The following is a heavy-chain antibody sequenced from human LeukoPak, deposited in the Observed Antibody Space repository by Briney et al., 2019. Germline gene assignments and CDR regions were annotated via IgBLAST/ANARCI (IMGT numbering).Heavy chain of an antibody. CDR1: GGSISSGGYS. CDR3: ARGYCSSGTCPSFDY. CDR2: IYHSGST. V-gene: IGHV4-30-2*01. D-gene: IGHD2-15*01. J-gene: IGHJ4*02. Sequence: SETLSLTCAVSGGSISSGGYSRSWIRQPPGKGLEWIGYIYHSGSTYHNPSLKSRVTISVDRSKNQFSLELNSVTAADTAVYYCARGYCSSGTCPSFDYWGQGTLVTVSS.